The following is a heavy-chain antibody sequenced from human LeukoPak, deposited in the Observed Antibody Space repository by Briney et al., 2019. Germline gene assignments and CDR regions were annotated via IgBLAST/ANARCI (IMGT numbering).Heavy chain of an antibody. Sequence: PGGSLRLSCAASGFTFSSYNMNWVRQAPGKGLEWVSSISSSSSYIYYADSVKGRFTISRDNAKNSLYLQMNSLRAEDTAVYYCARESGITMLRGAHTPWGQGILVTVSS. CDR2: ISSSSSYI. V-gene: IGHV3-21*01. CDR3: ARESGITMLRGAHTP. D-gene: IGHD3-10*01. J-gene: IGHJ5*02. CDR1: GFTFSSYN.